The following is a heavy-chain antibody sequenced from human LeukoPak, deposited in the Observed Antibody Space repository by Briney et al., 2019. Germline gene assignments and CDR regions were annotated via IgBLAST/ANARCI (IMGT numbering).Heavy chain of an antibody. V-gene: IGHV1-2*02. Sequence: VSVKVSCKASGYTFTGYYMHWVRQAPGQGLEWMGWINPNSGGTNYAQKFQGRVTMTRDTSISTAYMELSRLRSDDTAVYYCARDLRIVVVTATQPPDYWGQGTLVTVSS. CDR1: GYTFTGYY. CDR3: ARDLRIVVVTATQPPDY. J-gene: IGHJ4*02. CDR2: INPNSGGT. D-gene: IGHD2-21*02.